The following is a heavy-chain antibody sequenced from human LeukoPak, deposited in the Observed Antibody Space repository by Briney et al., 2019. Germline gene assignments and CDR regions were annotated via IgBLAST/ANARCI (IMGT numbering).Heavy chain of an antibody. J-gene: IGHJ4*02. Sequence: PSETLSLTCTVSGGSISRTSYYWSWIRQPPGKGLEWIGYVYYSGSTNYNPSLKSRVTISVDTSKNHFSLKLSSVTAADTAVYSCARSIIGTRSKFDYWGQGTLVTVSS. CDR2: VYYSGST. V-gene: IGHV4-61*03. CDR1: GGSISRTSYY. CDR3: ARSIIGTRSKFDY. D-gene: IGHD1/OR15-1a*01.